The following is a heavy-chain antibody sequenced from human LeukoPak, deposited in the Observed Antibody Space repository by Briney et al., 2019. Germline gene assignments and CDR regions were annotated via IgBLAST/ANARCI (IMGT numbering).Heavy chain of an antibody. Sequence: TETLSLTCAVYGGSFSGYHWSWIRQPPGKGLEWIGEINHSGSTNYNPSLKSRVTISVDTSKNQFSLKLSSVTAADTAVYYCARLRGWSDYWGQGTLVTVSS. J-gene: IGHJ4*02. CDR1: GGSFSGYH. V-gene: IGHV4-34*01. CDR3: ARLRGWSDY. D-gene: IGHD6-19*01. CDR2: INHSGST.